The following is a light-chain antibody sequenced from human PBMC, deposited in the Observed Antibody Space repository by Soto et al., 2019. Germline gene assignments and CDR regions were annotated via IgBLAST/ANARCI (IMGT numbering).Light chain of an antibody. Sequence: DIQMAQSPSTLSASVGDRVTITCRASQNIDSRLAWYQQKPGKAPKLLVYDASTLERCVTSTFSGSGSGTDFTLTISKLQPEDFATYYCQQYTSFSLFTFCPGTKVETK. V-gene: IGKV1-5*01. CDR1: QNIDSR. CDR3: QQYTSFSLFT. J-gene: IGKJ3*01. CDR2: DAS.